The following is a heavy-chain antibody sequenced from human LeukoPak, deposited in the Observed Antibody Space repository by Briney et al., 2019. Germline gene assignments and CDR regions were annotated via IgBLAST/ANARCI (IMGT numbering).Heavy chain of an antibody. CDR3: ARMRPELDY. CDR1: GFTFSSYE. V-gene: IGHV3-48*03. Sequence: GGSLRLSCVVSGFTFSSYEMNWVRQAPGKGLEWVSYISSSGTTIYYADSVKGRFTISRDNAKNSLFLQMSSLTAEDTAVYYCARMRPELDYWGQGTLVTVSS. CDR2: ISSSGTTI. J-gene: IGHJ4*02. D-gene: IGHD6-6*01.